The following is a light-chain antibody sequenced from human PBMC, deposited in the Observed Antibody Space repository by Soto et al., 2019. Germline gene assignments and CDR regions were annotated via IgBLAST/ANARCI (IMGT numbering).Light chain of an antibody. J-gene: IGKJ1*01. CDR3: QQRSNWPRT. V-gene: IGKV3-11*01. Sequence: EVVMTQSPATLSVSPGERATLSCRASQSVSSNLAWYQQKPGQAPRLLIYDASNRATGIPARFSGSGSGTDFTLTISSLEPEDFAVYYCQQRSNWPRTFGQGTKVE. CDR2: DAS. CDR1: QSVSSN.